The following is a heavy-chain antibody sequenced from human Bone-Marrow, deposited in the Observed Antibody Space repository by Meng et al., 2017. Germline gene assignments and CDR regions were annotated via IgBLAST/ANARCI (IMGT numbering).Heavy chain of an antibody. CDR3: TGLEGG. J-gene: IGHJ4*02. V-gene: IGHV1-2*07. Sequence: ASVKVSCKASGYNFMGQWLYWVRQTPGQGLEWIGWISPNNGHTKYAPKFLGRVTVTRDTSTSTVYLEMSGLTYDDTAKYFCTGLEGGWGQGTLVTVSS. CDR2: ISPNNGHT. CDR1: GYNFMGQW. D-gene: IGHD1-1*01.